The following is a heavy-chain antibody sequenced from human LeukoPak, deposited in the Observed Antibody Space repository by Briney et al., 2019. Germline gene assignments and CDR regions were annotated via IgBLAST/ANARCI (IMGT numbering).Heavy chain of an antibody. D-gene: IGHD3-22*01. Sequence: SGTLSLTCAVSGGSISSSNWWSWVRQPPGKGLEWIGDIFHDGTTNFNPSLKSRLTISTDKSKNQFSLKLSSVTAADTAVYYCARLGLYDSSGYYYVWGQGTLVTVSS. J-gene: IGHJ1*01. CDR1: GGSISSSNW. V-gene: IGHV4-4*02. CDR3: ARLGLYDSSGYYYV. CDR2: IFHDGTT.